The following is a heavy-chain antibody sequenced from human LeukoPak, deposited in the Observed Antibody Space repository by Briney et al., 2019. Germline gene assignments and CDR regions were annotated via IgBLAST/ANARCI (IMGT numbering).Heavy chain of an antibody. D-gene: IGHD1-26*01. CDR1: GFTFNTYT. CDR3: AKDIGE. Sequence: GGSLRLSCAASGFTFNTYTMNWVRQAPGKGLEWVSSISSGTSYIYYADSVKGRLTISRDNSKNTLYLQMNSLRAEDTAVYYCAKDIGEWGQGTLVTVSS. J-gene: IGHJ4*02. CDR2: ISSGTSYI. V-gene: IGHV3-21*04.